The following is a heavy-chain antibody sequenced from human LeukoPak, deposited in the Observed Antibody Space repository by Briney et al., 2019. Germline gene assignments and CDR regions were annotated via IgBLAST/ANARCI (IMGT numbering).Heavy chain of an antibody. CDR2: IYYSGST. CDR1: GGSISSYY. D-gene: IGHD6-13*01. V-gene: IGHV4-59*08. CDR3: ARHTRIAAAVDAFDI. Sequence: PSETLSLTCSVSGGSISSYYWSWIRQPPGKGLEWIGYIYYSGSTNYNPSLKSRVTISVDTSKNQFSLKLSSVTAADTAVYYCARHTRIAAAVDAFDIWGQGTMVTVSS. J-gene: IGHJ3*02.